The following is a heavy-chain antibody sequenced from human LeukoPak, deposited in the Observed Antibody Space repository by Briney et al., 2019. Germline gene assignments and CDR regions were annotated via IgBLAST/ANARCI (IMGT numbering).Heavy chain of an antibody. V-gene: IGHV1-46*01. D-gene: IGHD5-24*01. CDR2: INPSGGST. J-gene: IGHJ3*02. Sequence: GASVKVSCKASGYTFTSYYMHWVRQAPGQGLEWMGIINPSGGSTSYAQKFQGRVTMTRDMSTSTVYMELGSLRSEDTAVYYCASQRWLQDKGAFDIWGQGTMVTVSS. CDR3: ASQRWLQDKGAFDI. CDR1: GYTFTSYY.